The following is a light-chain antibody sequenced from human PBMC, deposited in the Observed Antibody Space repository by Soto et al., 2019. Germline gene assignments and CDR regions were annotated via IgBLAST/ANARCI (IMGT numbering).Light chain of an antibody. Sequence: DVVMTQSPLSLPVTLGQPASISCRASRSLIYTDGNTYLNWFHQRPGQSTRRLFAKVSNRAYGVPERLRRSRSGTDFTLKITMVEAEDVGLYYCMHGTHWPYTFGQGNKLAIK. CDR1: RSLIYTDGNTY. V-gene: IGKV2-30*01. CDR2: KVS. CDR3: MHGTHWPYT. J-gene: IGKJ2*01.